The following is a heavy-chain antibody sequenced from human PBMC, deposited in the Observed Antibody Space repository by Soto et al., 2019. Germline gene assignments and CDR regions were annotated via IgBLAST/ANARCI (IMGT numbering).Heavy chain of an antibody. Sequence: GGSLRLSCAASGFTFSSYGMHWVRQAPGKGLEWVAVISYDGSNKYYADSVKGRFTISRDNSKNTLYLQMNSLRAEDTAVYYCAKATPLGELSHYFDYWGQGTLVTVSS. CDR1: GFTFSSYG. CDR3: AKATPLGELSHYFDY. CDR2: ISYDGSNK. D-gene: IGHD3-10*01. J-gene: IGHJ4*02. V-gene: IGHV3-30*18.